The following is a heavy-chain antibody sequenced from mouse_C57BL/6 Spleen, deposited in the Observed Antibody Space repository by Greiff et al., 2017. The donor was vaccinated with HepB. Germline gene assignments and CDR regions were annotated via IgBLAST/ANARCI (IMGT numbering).Heavy chain of an antibody. CDR2: ISSGSSTI. CDR3: ARGGYFDY. Sequence: EVKVVESGGGLVKPGGSLKLSCAASGFTFSDYGMHWVRQAPEKGLEWVAYISSGSSTIYYADTVKGRFTISRDNAKNTLFLHMTSRRSEDTAMYYCARGGYFDYWGQGTTLTVSS. V-gene: IGHV5-17*01. CDR1: GFTFSDYG. J-gene: IGHJ2*01.